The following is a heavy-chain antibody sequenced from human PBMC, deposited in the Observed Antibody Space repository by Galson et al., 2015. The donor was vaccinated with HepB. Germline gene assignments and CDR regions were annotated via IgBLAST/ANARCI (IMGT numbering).Heavy chain of an antibody. V-gene: IGHV3-21*01. CDR2: ISSSSNYI. Sequence: SLRLSCAASGFTFSFYNMNWVRQAPGKGLEWVSSISSSSNYIYYADSVKGRFTISRDNAKNSLYLQMNSLRAEDTAVYYCARDERLDIVVLPAAMWADDAFDIWGQGTMVTVSS. J-gene: IGHJ3*02. CDR3: ARDERLDIVVLPAAMWADDAFDI. D-gene: IGHD2-2*01. CDR1: GFTFSFYN.